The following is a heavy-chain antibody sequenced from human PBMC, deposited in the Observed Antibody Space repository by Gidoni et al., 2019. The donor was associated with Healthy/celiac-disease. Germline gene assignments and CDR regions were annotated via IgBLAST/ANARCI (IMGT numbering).Heavy chain of an antibody. CDR3: ARDYGSGSSVDY. CDR1: GGSISSGCYY. V-gene: IGHV4-31*03. Sequence: QVQLQESGPGLVKPSQTLSLTCTVSGGSISSGCYYWSWIRQHPGNGLAWIGYTYYSGSTYYNPSLKSRVTISVDTSKNQFSLKLSSVTAADTAVYYCARDYGSGSSVDYWGQGTLVTVSS. J-gene: IGHJ4*02. CDR2: TYYSGST. D-gene: IGHD3-10*01.